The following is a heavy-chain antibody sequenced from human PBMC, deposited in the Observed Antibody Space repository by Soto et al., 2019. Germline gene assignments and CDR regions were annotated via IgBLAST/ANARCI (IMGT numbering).Heavy chain of an antibody. CDR1: GFTFKDCA. CDR2: ISGSGGAT. V-gene: IGHV3-23*01. CDR3: ARTRTAFYRYYFDS. J-gene: IGHJ4*02. Sequence: PEESLRLSCSTSGFTFKDCAISWVRQAPGKGMEWVSGISGSGGATYYTDSVEGRFTISKDFSKNTVSLQMTGLRVDDTAVYYCARTRTAFYRYYFDSWGQGALVTVSS. D-gene: IGHD2-21*02.